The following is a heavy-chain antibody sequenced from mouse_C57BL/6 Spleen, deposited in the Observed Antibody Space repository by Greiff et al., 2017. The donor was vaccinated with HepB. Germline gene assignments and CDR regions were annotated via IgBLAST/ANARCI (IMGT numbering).Heavy chain of an antibody. V-gene: IGHV1-80*01. D-gene: IGHD2-1*01. CDR2: IYPGDGDT. CDR3: ARVNGNYAAMDY. J-gene: IGHJ4*01. CDR1: GYAFSSYW. Sequence: VQVVESGAELVKPGASVKISCKASGYAFSSYWMNWVKQRPGKGLEWIGQIYPGDGDTNYNGKFKGKATLTADKSSSTAYMQLSSLTSEDSAVYFCARVNGNYAAMDYWGQGTSVTVSS.